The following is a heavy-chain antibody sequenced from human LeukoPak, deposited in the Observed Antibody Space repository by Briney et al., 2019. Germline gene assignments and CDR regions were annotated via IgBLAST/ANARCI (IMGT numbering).Heavy chain of an antibody. CDR3: ARDPYIVVVPAALNWFDP. J-gene: IGHJ5*02. D-gene: IGHD2-2*01. CDR1: GFTFSSYS. CDR2: ISSSSSYI. Sequence: GGSLRLSCAASGFTFSSYSMNWVRQAPGKGLEWVSSISSSSSYIYYADSVKGRFTISRDNAKNPLYLQMNSLRAEDTAVYYCARDPYIVVVPAALNWFDPWGQGTLVTVSS. V-gene: IGHV3-21*01.